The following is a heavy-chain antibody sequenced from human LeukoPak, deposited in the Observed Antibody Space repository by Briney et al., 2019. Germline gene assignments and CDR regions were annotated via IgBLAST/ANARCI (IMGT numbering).Heavy chain of an antibody. V-gene: IGHV5-51*01. CDR1: GYSFTSYW. CDR2: IYPGDSDT. Sequence: HGESLKISCKGSGYSFTSYWIGWVRQMPGKGLEWMGIIYPGDSDTRYSPSFQGQVTISADKPISTAYLQWSSLKASDTAMYYCSRPVAGTSAWFDPWGQGTLVTVSS. J-gene: IGHJ5*02. CDR3: SRPVAGTSAWFDP. D-gene: IGHD6-19*01.